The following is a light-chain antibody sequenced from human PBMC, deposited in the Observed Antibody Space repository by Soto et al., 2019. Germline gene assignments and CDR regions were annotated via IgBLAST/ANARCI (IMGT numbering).Light chain of an antibody. V-gene: IGKV1-9*01. CDR2: AAS. CDR3: QQLNSYPYT. J-gene: IGKJ2*01. CDR1: QGISSY. Sequence: DIPLTQSPSFLSASVGDRVTITCRASQGISSYLAWYQQKPGKAPKLLIYAASTLQSGVPSRFSGSGSGTEFTLTIISLQPEDFATYYCQQLNSYPYTFGQGTKMEIK.